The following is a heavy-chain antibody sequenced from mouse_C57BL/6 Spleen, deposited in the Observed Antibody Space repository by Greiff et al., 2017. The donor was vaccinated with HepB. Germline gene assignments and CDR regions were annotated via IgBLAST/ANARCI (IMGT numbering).Heavy chain of an antibody. CDR1: GISITTGNYR. D-gene: IGHD4-1*01. CDR3: ARAANWGRGYAMDY. V-gene: IGHV3-5*01. CDR2: IYYSGTI. Sequence: EVKLEESGPGLVKPSQTVFLTCTVPGISITTGNYRWSWIRQFPGNKLEWIGYIYYSGTITYNPSLTSRTTITRDTPKNQFFLEMNSLTAEDTATYYCARAANWGRGYAMDYWGQGTSVTVSS. J-gene: IGHJ4*01.